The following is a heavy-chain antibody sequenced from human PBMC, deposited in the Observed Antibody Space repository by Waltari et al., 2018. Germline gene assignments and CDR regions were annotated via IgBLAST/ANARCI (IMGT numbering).Heavy chain of an antibody. CDR1: GGTFSSYA. Sequence: QSGAEVKKPGYSVKVSGKASGGTFSSYAISWVRLAPVQAVEWMGEIIPIFGTANYAQKFKGRVTITTDESTRTAYMELSSLRSEDTAVYYCARDLGGQDCSGGSCYPDGWFDPWGQGTLVTVSS. CDR3: ARDLGGQDCSGGSCYPDGWFDP. CDR2: IIPIFGTA. V-gene: IGHV1-69*05. J-gene: IGHJ5*02. D-gene: IGHD2-15*01.